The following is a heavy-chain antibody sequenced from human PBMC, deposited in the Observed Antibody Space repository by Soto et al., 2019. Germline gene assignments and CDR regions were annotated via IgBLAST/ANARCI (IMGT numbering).Heavy chain of an antibody. Sequence: RLSCAASGFTVSSKYMSWVRQAPGKGLEWVSLIQSGGPTYYADSVKGRFTISRDTSENTLHLQMDSLRAEDTAVYYCARDDVLCDGGRCYGVPLDVWVKGTTVTVSS. D-gene: IGHD2-15*01. J-gene: IGHJ6*04. CDR3: ARDDVLCDGGRCYGVPLDV. CDR2: IQSGGPT. CDR1: GFTVSSKY. V-gene: IGHV3-66*01.